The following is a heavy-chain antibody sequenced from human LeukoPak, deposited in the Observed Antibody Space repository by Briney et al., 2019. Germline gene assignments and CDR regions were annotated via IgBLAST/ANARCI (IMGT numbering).Heavy chain of an antibody. CDR2: IIPIFGTA. CDR1: VGTFSSYA. Sequence: GASVKVSCKASVGTFSSYAISWVRQAPGQGLEWMGGIIPIFGTANYAQKFQGRVTITADESTSTAYMELSSLRSEDTAVYYCAGDYGGNLPFDYWGQGTLVTVSS. J-gene: IGHJ4*02. CDR3: AGDYGGNLPFDY. V-gene: IGHV1-69*13. D-gene: IGHD4-23*01.